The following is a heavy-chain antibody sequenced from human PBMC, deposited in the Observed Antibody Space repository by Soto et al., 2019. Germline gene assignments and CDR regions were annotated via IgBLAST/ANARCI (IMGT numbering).Heavy chain of an antibody. CDR1: GFNSGAYW. J-gene: IGHJ3*02. V-gene: IGHV3-74*03. CDR3: ARDRGRPDSFDI. CDR2: INNDGSNT. Sequence: EVQLVESGGGLVQPGGSLRLSCAASGFNSGAYWMHWVRQVPGKGLEWISHINNDGSNTKYAGSVKGRFTVSRDTAKNTLYLQMNGLRVEDTAVYFCARDRGRPDSFDIWGQGTMVSVSS. D-gene: IGHD3-10*01.